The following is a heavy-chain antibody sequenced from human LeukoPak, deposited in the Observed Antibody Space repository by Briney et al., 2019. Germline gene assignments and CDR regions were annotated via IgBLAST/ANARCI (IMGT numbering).Heavy chain of an antibody. J-gene: IGHJ3*02. Sequence: PGGSLRLSCAASGFTFSTYAMSWVRQAPGKGLEWVSGICGSGGSKYYTDSVKGRFTISRDNSKNTLYLQMNSMRAEDTAVYYCAKDRYWNRGGDGIWGQGTMVIVSS. V-gene: IGHV3-23*01. CDR1: GFTFSTYA. CDR3: AKDRYWNRGGDGI. CDR2: ICGSGGSK. D-gene: IGHD2-21*01.